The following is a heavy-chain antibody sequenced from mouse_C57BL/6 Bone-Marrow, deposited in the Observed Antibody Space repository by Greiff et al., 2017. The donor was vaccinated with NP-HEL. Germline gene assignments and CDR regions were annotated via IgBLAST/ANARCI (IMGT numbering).Heavy chain of an antibody. Sequence: EVQVVESGGGLVKPGGSLKLSCAASGFTFSDYGMHWVRQAPEKGLEWVAYISSGSSTIYYADTVKGRFTISRDNAKNTLFLQMTSLSSEDTAMYYCARVDYDYGFAYWGQGTLVTVSA. CDR2: ISSGSSTI. CDR1: GFTFSDYG. CDR3: ARVDYDYGFAY. V-gene: IGHV5-17*01. J-gene: IGHJ3*01. D-gene: IGHD2-4*01.